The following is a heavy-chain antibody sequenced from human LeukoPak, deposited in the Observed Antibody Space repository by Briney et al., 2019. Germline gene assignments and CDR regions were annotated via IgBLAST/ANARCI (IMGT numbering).Heavy chain of an antibody. CDR3: ARALLKTLAAAGLRKVTLGYFQH. D-gene: IGHD6-13*01. CDR1: GGSISSISSNNYH. Sequence: SETLSLTCIVSGGSISSISSNNYHWGWIRQPPGKGLEWIGEINHSGSTNYNPSLKSRVTISVDTPKNQFSLKLSSVTAADTAVYYCARALLKTLAAAGLRKVTLGYFQHWGQGTLVTVSS. J-gene: IGHJ1*01. CDR2: INHSGST. V-gene: IGHV4-39*07.